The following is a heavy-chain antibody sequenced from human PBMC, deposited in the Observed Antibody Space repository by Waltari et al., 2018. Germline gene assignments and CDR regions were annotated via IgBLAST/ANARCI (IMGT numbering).Heavy chain of an antibody. CDR1: GASLSAYY. Sequence: QVQLQQRGAGLLKHWETLSLTCSVFGASLSAYYWGWVRHVPGKGLEWIGQIRHPGNTNYNPSLQSRVAISIDTSRNQFSLRVFSVTAADTGLYFCTRGGNYDFWSHRPFVDPWGQGTQVAVSS. CDR3: TRGGNYDFWSHRPFVDP. CDR2: IRHPGNT. J-gene: IGHJ5*02. D-gene: IGHD3-3*01. V-gene: IGHV4-34*01.